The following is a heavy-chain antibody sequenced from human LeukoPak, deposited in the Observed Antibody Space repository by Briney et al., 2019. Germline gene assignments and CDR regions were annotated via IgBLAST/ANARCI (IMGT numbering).Heavy chain of an antibody. J-gene: IGHJ4*03. CDR2: IVGSSSNI. Sequence: GGSLRLSCEASGFTFGSHAMYWVRQAPGKGLEWVSYIVGSSSNIYYADSVKGRFTISRDNAKNSLYLQMDSLRAEDTAVYYCATDSPETAAFDYWGKGTTVTVSP. V-gene: IGHV3-48*04. CDR1: GFTFGSHA. CDR3: ATDSPETAAFDY. D-gene: IGHD1-1*01.